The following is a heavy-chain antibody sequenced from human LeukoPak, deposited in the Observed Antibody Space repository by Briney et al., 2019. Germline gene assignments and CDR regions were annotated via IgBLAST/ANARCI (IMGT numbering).Heavy chain of an antibody. J-gene: IGHJ4*02. CDR2: ISASGGAT. D-gene: IGHD6-19*01. CDR3: AKGTDTSGRQNLDI. CDR1: GFTFTSYA. Sequence: GGSLRLSCEASGFTFTSYAMHWVREAPGKGLEWVSSISASGGATFYTDSMNGRFTISRDNAKKTVFLQMKSLRAGDTAFYYCAKGTDTSGRQNLDIWGQGTLVTVSS. V-gene: IGHV3-23*01.